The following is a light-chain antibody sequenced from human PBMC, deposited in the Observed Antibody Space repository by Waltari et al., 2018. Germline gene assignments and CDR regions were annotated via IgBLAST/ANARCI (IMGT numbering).Light chain of an antibody. CDR3: QSYDRSLNGHVV. V-gene: IGLV1-40*01. J-gene: IGLJ2*01. Sequence: QSVLTQPPSVSGAPGQTVTISCTGSSSNIGSTYDVHWYQQLPGTAPKLLIYGNSNRPSGVPDWLSGSKSGTSAFLAITGLQAEDEADYYCQSYDRSLNGHVVFGGGTKVTVL. CDR1: SSNIGSTYD. CDR2: GNS.